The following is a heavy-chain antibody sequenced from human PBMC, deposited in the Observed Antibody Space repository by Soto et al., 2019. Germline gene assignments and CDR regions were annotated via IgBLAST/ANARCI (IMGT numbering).Heavy chain of an antibody. CDR3: ARGLNYFASGSXSYGLDV. CDR1: GDSVSSNSAA. D-gene: IGHD3-10*01. J-gene: IGHJ6*02. CDR2: TYYRSKWYN. Sequence: SXTLSLTCAISGDSVSSNSAAWNWIRQSPSRALEWLGRTYYRSKWYNDFAVSVESRIIINPDPSKNQFSPQLNSVTPEDTAIYYCARGLNYFASGSXSYGLDVWGQGTXVTVSS. V-gene: IGHV6-1*01.